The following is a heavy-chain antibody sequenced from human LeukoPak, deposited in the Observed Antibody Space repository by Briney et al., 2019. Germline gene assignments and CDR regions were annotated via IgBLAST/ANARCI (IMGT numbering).Heavy chain of an antibody. J-gene: IGHJ4*02. CDR2: IYYTGST. Sequence: TSETLSLTCAVSGDSISSDYWSWVRQPPGKGLEWIGYIYYTGSTNYNPSLKSRVTISVDTSKNQFSLKLSSVTAADTAVYYCGGGYDLVDYWGQGTLVTVSS. CDR3: GGGYDLVDY. D-gene: IGHD5-12*01. CDR1: GDSISSDY. V-gene: IGHV4-59*01.